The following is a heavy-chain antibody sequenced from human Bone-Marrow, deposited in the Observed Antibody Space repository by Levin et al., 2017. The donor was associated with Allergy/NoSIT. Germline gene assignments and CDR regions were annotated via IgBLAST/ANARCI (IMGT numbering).Heavy chain of an antibody. CDR3: AKEEGVNREPTHCYDY. CDR1: GFTFSSYA. D-gene: IGHD2-15*01. CDR2: ISGSGGST. J-gene: IGHJ4*02. Sequence: GGSLRLSCAASGFTFSSYAMSWVRQAPGKGLEWVSAISGSGGSTYYADSVKGRFTISRDNSKNTLYLQMNSLRAEDTAVYYCAKEEGVNREPTHCYDYWGQGTLVTVSS. V-gene: IGHV3-23*01.